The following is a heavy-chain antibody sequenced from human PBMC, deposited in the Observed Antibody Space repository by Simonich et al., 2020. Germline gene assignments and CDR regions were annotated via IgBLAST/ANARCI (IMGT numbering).Heavy chain of an antibody. Sequence: QVQLQESGPGLVKPSETLSLTCAVSGYSISSGYYWGRIRQPPGKGLEWIGEINHSVSTNDNPSLKSRVTISVDTSKNPFSLKLSSVTAADTAVYYCARGKNYDILTGGWYFDLWGRGTLVTVSS. CDR2: INHSVST. D-gene: IGHD3-9*01. CDR1: GYSISSGYY. J-gene: IGHJ2*01. CDR3: ARGKNYDILTGGWYFDL. V-gene: IGHV4-38-2*01.